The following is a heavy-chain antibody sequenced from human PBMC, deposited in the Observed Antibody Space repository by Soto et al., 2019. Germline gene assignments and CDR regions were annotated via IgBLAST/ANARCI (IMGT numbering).Heavy chain of an antibody. V-gene: IGHV3-21*01. CDR3: ARDLGEVSAI. D-gene: IGHD3-10*01. CDR1: GFTFISST. Sequence: WGSLRLSCVASGFTFISSTMIFCRHAPGKWLEWVSAISSSSSYIYYADSLKGRFSISRDNAKNSLYLQMHSLRAEDTALYYCARDLGEVSAIWGQGDLVTVSS. J-gene: IGHJ4*02. CDR2: ISSSSSYI.